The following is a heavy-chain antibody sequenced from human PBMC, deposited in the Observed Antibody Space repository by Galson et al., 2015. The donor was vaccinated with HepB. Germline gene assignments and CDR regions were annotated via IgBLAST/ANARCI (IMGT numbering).Heavy chain of an antibody. CDR1: GGSISSGDYS. CDR3: ARDLGDNWFDP. J-gene: IGHJ5*02. Sequence: TLSLTCAVSGGSISSGDYSWSWIRQPPGKGLERIGYIYHSGSTYHNPSLKSRVTISVDRSKNQFSLKLSSVTAADTAVYYCARDLGDNWFDPWGQGTLVTVSS. D-gene: IGHD2-21*01. CDR2: IYHSGST. V-gene: IGHV4-30-2*01.